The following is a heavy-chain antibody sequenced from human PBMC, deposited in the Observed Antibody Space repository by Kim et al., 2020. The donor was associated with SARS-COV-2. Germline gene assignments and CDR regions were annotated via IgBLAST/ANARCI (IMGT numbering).Heavy chain of an antibody. CDR3: ARVRSFFGVVRNFDY. CDR1: GGSISSSGYY. J-gene: IGHJ4*02. V-gene: IGHV4-31*03. Sequence: SETLSLTCTVSGGSISSSGYYWSWIRQHPGKGLEWIGYIYYSGSTYYNPSLKSRVTISVDTSKNQFSLKLSSVTAADTAVYYCARVRSFFGVVRNFDYWGQGTRVTVSS. CDR2: IYYSGST. D-gene: IGHD3-3*01.